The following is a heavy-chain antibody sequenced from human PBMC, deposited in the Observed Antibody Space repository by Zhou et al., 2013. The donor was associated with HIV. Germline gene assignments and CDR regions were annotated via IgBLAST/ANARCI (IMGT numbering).Heavy chain of an antibody. J-gene: IGHJ6*03. D-gene: IGHD2-2*02. CDR3: ARDSGCSSTSCYTDYYYYYMDV. V-gene: IGHV1-69*05. Sequence: QVQLVQSGAEVKKPGSSVKVSCKASGGTFSSYAISWVRQAPGQGLEWMGGIIPIFGTANYAQKFQGRVTITTDESTSTAYMELSSLRSEDTAVYYCARDSGCSSTSCYTDYYYYYMDVWGKGTTVTGLL. CDR2: IIPIFGTA. CDR1: GGTFSSYA.